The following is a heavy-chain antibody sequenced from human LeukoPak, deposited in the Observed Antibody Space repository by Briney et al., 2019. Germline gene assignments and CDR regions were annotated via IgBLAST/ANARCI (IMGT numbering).Heavy chain of an antibody. CDR2: ISGGGETM. CDR3: ARCGRGGSTSMPFLDY. Sequence: PGGSLRLSCVASGFTFSSYEMNWVRQAPGKGLEWVSYISGGGETMFYVDSVKGRFTISRDNADNSLSLQMNSLRAEDTAVYYCARCGRGGSTSMPFLDYWGQGALVTVSS. CDR1: GFTFSSYE. D-gene: IGHD1-26*01. V-gene: IGHV3-48*03. J-gene: IGHJ4*02.